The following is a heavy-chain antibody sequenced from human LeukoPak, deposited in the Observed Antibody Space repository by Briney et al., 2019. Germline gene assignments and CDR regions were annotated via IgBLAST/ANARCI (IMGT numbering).Heavy chain of an antibody. CDR3: ARDFFTISYYYDSSGYYSPEPMNY. CDR1: GFTFSSYG. J-gene: IGHJ4*02. CDR2: IWYDGSNK. Sequence: GRSPRLSCAASGFTFSSYGMHWVRQAPGKGLEWVAVIWYDGSNKYYADSVKGRFTISRDNSKNTLYLQMNSLRAEDTAVYYCARDFFTISYYYDSSGYYSPEPMNYWGQGTLVTVSS. V-gene: IGHV3-33*01. D-gene: IGHD3-22*01.